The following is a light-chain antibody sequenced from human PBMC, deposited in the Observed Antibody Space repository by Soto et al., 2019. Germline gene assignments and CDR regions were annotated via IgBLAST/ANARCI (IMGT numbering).Light chain of an antibody. V-gene: IGLV2-14*03. Sequence: QSALTQPASVSGSPGQSIAISCTGTSSDVGGYDYVSWFQHHPGKAPKLVIYDVSNRPSGVSDRFSGSKSGNTASLTISGLQAEDEADYYFSSYTSSDTGIFGGGTKLTVL. CDR3: SSYTSSDTGI. J-gene: IGLJ2*01. CDR2: DVS. CDR1: SSDVGGYDY.